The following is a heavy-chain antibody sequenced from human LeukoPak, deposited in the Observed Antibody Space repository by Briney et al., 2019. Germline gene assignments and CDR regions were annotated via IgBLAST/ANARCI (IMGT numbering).Heavy chain of an antibody. V-gene: IGHV3-48*01. D-gene: IGHD3-22*01. CDR2: ISSSAATT. CDR3: ARSRSGYYEDY. Sequence: GALRLPRGGPGFPFHNYNFNWVPQGPGKGLGWISYISSSAATTYYADSVKGRFIISRDHAKNSLSLQMNNLRAEDTAVYYCARSRSGYYEDYWGQGTLVTVSS. CDR1: GFPFHNYN. J-gene: IGHJ4*02.